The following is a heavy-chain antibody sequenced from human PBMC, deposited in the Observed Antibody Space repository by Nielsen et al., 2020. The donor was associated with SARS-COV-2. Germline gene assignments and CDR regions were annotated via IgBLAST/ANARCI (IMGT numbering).Heavy chain of an antibody. V-gene: IGHV3-23*01. D-gene: IGHD6-19*01. Sequence: GESLKISCAASGFTFSSYVMSWVRQAPGKGLEWVSGNSDSGDTTYYEDSVKGRFTISRDNSKNTLYLQMNSLRAEDTAVYYCARDHAVADSNHYWGQGTLVTVSS. CDR1: GFTFSSYV. CDR3: ARDHAVADSNHY. J-gene: IGHJ4*02. CDR2: NSDSGDTT.